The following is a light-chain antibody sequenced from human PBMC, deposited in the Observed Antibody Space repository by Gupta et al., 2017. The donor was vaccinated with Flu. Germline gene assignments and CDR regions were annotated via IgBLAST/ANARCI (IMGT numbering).Light chain of an antibody. CDR3: QQYYSTPPART. CDR1: QSVLYSSNNKNY. Sequence: DIVMTQSPDSLALSLGERATINCKSSQSVLYSSNNKNYLAWYQQKPGQPPKLLIDWASTRESGVPDRFSGSGSGTDFTLTISSLQAEDVAVYDCQQYYSTPPARTFGGGTKVEIK. V-gene: IGKV4-1*01. CDR2: WAS. J-gene: IGKJ4*01.